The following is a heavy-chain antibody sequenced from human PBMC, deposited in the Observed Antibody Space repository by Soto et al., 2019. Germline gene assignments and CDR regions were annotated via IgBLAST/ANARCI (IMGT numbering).Heavy chain of an antibody. Sequence: GASVKVSCKASGGTFSSYAISWVRQAPGQGLEWMGGIIPIFGTANYAQKFQGRVTITADESTSTAYMELSSLRSEDTAVYYCARDLHRGRSYSGSSGPGYYYYYGMDVWGQGTTVTVSS. D-gene: IGHD6-6*01. CDR2: IIPIFGTA. CDR3: ARDLHRGRSYSGSSGPGYYYYYGMDV. V-gene: IGHV1-69*13. CDR1: GGTFSSYA. J-gene: IGHJ6*02.